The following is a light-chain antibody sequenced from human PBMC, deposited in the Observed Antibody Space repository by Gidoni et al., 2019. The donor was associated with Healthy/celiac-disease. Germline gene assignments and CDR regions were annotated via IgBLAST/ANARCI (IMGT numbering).Light chain of an antibody. CDR3: QQYTNWPYT. V-gene: IGKV3-15*01. CDR2: GAS. CDR1: QSVSSN. J-gene: IGKJ2*01. Sequence: EIVMTQSPATLSVSPGERATLSCRASQSVSSNLAWYQQTPGQAPRLLIYGASTRATGIPARFSGRGSGTEFTLTISSLQSADFAVYYCQQYTNWPYTFGQGTKLEI.